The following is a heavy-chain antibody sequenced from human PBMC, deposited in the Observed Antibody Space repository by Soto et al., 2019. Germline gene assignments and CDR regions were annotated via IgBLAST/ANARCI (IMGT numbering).Heavy chain of an antibody. CDR2: ISHDGNE. Sequence: QVQLGESGGDVVQPGRSLRLSCAASGFSFSSYVFHWVRQAPGKGLEWVALISHDGNENYADSVKDRFTISRDNSKNNSNLKMNSLRAVDTAVYYCAREDEGSGCAGIFHSRGQGTMVTVSP. J-gene: IGHJ1*01. CDR1: GFSFSSYV. V-gene: IGHV3-30-3*01. CDR3: AREDEGSGCAGIFHS. D-gene: IGHD3-22*01.